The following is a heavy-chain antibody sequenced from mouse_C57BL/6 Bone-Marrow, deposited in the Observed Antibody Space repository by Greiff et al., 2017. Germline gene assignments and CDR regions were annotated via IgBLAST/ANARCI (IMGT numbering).Heavy chain of an antibody. CDR1: GFNIKDDY. J-gene: IGHJ3*01. Sequence: EVKLQESGAELVRPGASVKLSCTASGFNIKDDYMHWVKQRPEQGLEWIGWIDPENGDTEYASKFQGKATITADTSSNTAYLQLSSLTSEDTAVYYCTTRWLLRTWFAYWGQGTLVTVSA. V-gene: IGHV14-4*01. CDR2: IDPENGDT. CDR3: TTRWLLRTWFAY. D-gene: IGHD2-3*01.